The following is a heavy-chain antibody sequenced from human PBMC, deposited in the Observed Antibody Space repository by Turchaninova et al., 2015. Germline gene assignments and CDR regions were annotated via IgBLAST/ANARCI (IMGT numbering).Heavy chain of an antibody. CDR2: IGGGVDET. CDR3: AKDMVGQLADAFDV. D-gene: IGHD6-13*01. CDR1: GFTFRNYV. J-gene: IGHJ3*01. Sequence: EVQLLESGGGLVQPGGYLRLSCTASGFTFRNYVMSWVRQAPGKGLGWGVGFIGGGVDETYKAESMMGRFTISREKAENTLYLQMNSLRADDTAIYYCAKDMVGQLADAFDVWGQGTMVAVSS. V-gene: IGHV3-23*01.